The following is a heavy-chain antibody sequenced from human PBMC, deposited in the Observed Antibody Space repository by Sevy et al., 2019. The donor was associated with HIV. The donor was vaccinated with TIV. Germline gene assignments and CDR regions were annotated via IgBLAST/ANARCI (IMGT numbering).Heavy chain of an antibody. CDR2: ISWNSGSI. J-gene: IGHJ3*02. D-gene: IGHD2-21*02. CDR1: GFTFDDYA. CDR3: YKCGGANWVGDCMGEGFDI. V-gene: IGHV3-9*01. Sequence: GGSLRLSCAASGFTFDDYAMHWVRQAPGKGLEWVSGISWNSGSIGYADSVKGRFSISRDNAKNSRYLQMNSLRAEDTAEYYCYKCGGANWVGDCMGEGFDIWGQGTMITVSS.